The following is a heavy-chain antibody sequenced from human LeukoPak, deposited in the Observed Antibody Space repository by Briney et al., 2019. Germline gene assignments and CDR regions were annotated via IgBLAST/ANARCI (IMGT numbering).Heavy chain of an antibody. CDR1: GFTFSSYW. D-gene: IGHD3-22*01. J-gene: IGHJ3*02. CDR2: VSNDGGNT. Sequence: PGGSLRLSCAASGFTFSSYWMHWVRQAPGKGLVWVSRVSNDGGNTSYADSVKGRFTISRDNSKNTLYLQMNSLRVEDTAVYYCAKSWNYYDSSGDDALDIWGQGTMVTVSS. CDR3: AKSWNYYDSSGDDALDI. V-gene: IGHV3-74*01.